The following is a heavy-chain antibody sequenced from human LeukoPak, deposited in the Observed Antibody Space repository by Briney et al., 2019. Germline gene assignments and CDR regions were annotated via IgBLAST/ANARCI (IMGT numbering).Heavy chain of an antibody. J-gene: IGHJ2*01. CDR2: IYYSGST. V-gene: IGHV4-59*01. CDR3: ARVGYSYGSDWYFDL. Sequence: SSETLSLTCTVSGGSISSYYWSWIRQPPGKGLEWIGYIYYSGSTNYNPSLKSRVTISVDTSKNQFSLKLSSVTAADTAVYYCARVGYSYGSDWYFDLWGRGTLVTVSS. CDR1: GGSISSYY. D-gene: IGHD5-18*01.